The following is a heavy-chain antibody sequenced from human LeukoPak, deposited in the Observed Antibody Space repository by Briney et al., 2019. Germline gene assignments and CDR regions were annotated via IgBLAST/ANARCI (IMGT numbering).Heavy chain of an antibody. J-gene: IGHJ5*02. CDR3: ARDEDSAYGSGSYLS. CDR2: IYYSGST. Sequence: PSETLSLTCTVSGGSISSSSYYWGWIRQPPGKGLEWIGSIYYSGSTYYNPSLKSRVTISVDTSKNQFSLKLSSVTAADTAVHYCARDEDSAYGSGSYLSWGQGTLVTVSS. V-gene: IGHV4-39*07. D-gene: IGHD3-10*01. CDR1: GGSISSSSYY.